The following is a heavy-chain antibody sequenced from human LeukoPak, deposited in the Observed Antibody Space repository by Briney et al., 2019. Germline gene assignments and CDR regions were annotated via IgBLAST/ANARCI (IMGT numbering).Heavy chain of an antibody. CDR1: GYTFTSLY. CDR3: ARENYYYYYMDV. V-gene: IGHV1-46*01. Sequence: GASVKVSCKASGYTFTSLYMHWVRQAPGQGLEWMGIINPSGGRASYAQKFQGRVTITADESTSTAYMELSSLRSEDAAVYYCARENYYYYYMDVWGKGTTVTISS. J-gene: IGHJ6*03. CDR2: INPSGGRA.